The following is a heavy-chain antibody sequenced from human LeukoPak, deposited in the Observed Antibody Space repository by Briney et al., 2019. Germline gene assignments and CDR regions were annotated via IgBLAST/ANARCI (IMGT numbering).Heavy chain of an antibody. CDR3: ARDGRRYCSSTSCFYFDP. V-gene: IGHV1-18*01. CDR2: ISAYNGNT. J-gene: IGHJ5*02. Sequence: AASVKVSCKASGYTFTSYGISWVRQAPGQGLEWMGWISAYNGNTNYAQKLQGRVTMTTDTSTSTAYMELRSLRSDDTAVYYCARDGRRYCSSTSCFYFDPWGQETLVTVSS. D-gene: IGHD2-2*01. CDR1: GYTFTSYG.